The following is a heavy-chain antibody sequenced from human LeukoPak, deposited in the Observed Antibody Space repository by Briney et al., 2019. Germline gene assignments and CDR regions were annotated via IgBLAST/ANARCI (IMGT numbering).Heavy chain of an antibody. CDR1: GGSISSGDYY. CDR3: ARDNYDSSGYYEHALDL. CDR2: IYYTRST. Sequence: SQTLSLTCTVSGGSISSGDYYWTWIRQPPGKGLEWIAYIYYTRSTYYNPSLKSRVTISVDTSKNQFSLKMTSLTAADTAVYYCARDNYDSSGYYEHALDLWGQGTMVTVSS. J-gene: IGHJ3*01. D-gene: IGHD3-22*01. V-gene: IGHV4-30-4*01.